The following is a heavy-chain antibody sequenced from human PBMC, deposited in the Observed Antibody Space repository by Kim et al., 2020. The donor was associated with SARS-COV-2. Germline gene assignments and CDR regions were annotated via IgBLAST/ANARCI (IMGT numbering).Heavy chain of an antibody. CDR3: ARRYCSGGGCYYDY. CDR2: INSDGSST. D-gene: IGHD2-15*01. CDR1: GFTFSNFW. J-gene: IGHJ4*02. V-gene: IGHV3-74*01. Sequence: GGSLRLSCAASGFTFSNFWMHWVRQVPGKGLMWVSCINSDGSSTIYADSVKGRFTISRDNAKNTLYVQMNSLRAEDTALYYCARRYCSGGGCYYDYWGQGTLVTVSS.